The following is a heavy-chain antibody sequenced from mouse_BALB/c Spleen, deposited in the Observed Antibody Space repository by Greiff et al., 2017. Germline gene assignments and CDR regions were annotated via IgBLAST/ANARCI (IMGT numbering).Heavy chain of an antibody. D-gene: IGHD1-1*01. CDR3: ARCYGSSYAMDY. CDR2: IYPGDGST. V-gene: IGHV1S56*01. CDR1: GYTFTSYY. J-gene: IGHJ4*01. Sequence: VQLQQSGPELVKPGASVKMSCKASGYTFTSYYIHWVKQRPGQGLGWIGWIYPGDGSTKYNEKFKSKTTLTADKSSSTAYMLLSSLTSEDAAIYFCARCYGSSYAMDYWGQGTSVTVSS.